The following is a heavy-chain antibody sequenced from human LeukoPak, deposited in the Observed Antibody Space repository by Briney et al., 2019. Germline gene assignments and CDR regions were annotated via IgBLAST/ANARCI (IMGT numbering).Heavy chain of an antibody. CDR1: GYTFTSYD. J-gene: IGHJ4*02. Sequence: ASVKVSCKASGYTFTSYDINWVRQATGQGLEWMGWMNPNSGNTGYAQKFQGRVTMTRNTSISTAYMELSSLRSEDTAVYYCARGRRGPYDSSGYYLIDYWGQGTLVTVSS. CDR2: MNPNSGNT. V-gene: IGHV1-8*01. D-gene: IGHD3-22*01. CDR3: ARGRRGPYDSSGYYLIDY.